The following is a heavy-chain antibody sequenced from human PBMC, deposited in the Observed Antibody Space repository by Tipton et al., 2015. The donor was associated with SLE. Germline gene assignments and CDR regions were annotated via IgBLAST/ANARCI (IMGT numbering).Heavy chain of an antibody. CDR1: GFTFGRHA. CDR2: ISYDGTKK. D-gene: IGHD3-3*01. J-gene: IGHJ6*02. CDR3: ARGPGSPPGGFWSGSAPDYSHKMDV. Sequence: SLRLSCAASGFTFGRHAMQWVRQAPGKGLEWVALISYDGTKKYYADSVRGRSTISRDNTKNTLYLQINSLRIDDTAVYYCARGPGSPPGGFWSGSAPDYSHKMDVWGQGTTVTVSS. V-gene: IGHV3-30*04.